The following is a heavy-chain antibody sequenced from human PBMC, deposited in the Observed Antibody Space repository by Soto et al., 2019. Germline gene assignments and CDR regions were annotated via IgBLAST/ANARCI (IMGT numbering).Heavy chain of an antibody. CDR3: ARGRKAGYCSSTSCYKRYYYYGMDV. J-gene: IGHJ6*02. Sequence: PSETLSLTCAVYGGSFSGYYWSCIRQPPGKGLEWIGEINHSGSTNYNPSLKSRVTISVEKYKNQFSLKLSSVTAEDTAVYYCARGRKAGYCSSTSCYKRYYYYGMDVWGQGNTVTVS. D-gene: IGHD2-2*02. CDR2: INHSGST. V-gene: IGHV4-34*01. CDR1: GGSFSGYY.